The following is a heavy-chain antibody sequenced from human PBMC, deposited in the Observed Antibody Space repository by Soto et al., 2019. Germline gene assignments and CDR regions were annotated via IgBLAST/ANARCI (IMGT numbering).Heavy chain of an antibody. CDR3: AKVPAIVLVPAAMNYYYGMDV. Sequence: LRLSCAASGFTFSSYGMHWVRQAPGKGLEWVAVISYDGSNKYYADSVKGRFTISRDNSKNTLYLQMNSLRAEDTAVYYCAKVPAIVLVPAAMNYYYGMDVWGQGTTVTVSS. CDR1: GFTFSSYG. J-gene: IGHJ6*02. D-gene: IGHD2-2*01. CDR2: ISYDGSNK. V-gene: IGHV3-30*18.